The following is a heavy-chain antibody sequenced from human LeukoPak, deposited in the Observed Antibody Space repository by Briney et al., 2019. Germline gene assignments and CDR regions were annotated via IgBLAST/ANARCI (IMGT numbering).Heavy chain of an antibody. Sequence: GGSLRLSCSASGFTFSSYAMHWVRQAPGKGLEYVSVISSNGGSTYYADSVKGRFTISRDNSKNTLYLQMSSLRAEDTAVYYCVRLTDAFDIWGQGTMVTVSS. V-gene: IGHV3-64D*06. J-gene: IGHJ3*02. CDR2: ISSNGGST. CDR3: VRLTDAFDI. CDR1: GFTFSSYA.